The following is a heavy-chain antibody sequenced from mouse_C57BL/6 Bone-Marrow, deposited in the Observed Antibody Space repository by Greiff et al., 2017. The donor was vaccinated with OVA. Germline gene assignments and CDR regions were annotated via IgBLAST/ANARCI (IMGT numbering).Heavy chain of an antibody. V-gene: IGHV7-1*01. CDR2: SRNKANDYTT. CDR1: GFTFSDFY. CDR3: ARDAPIYPLFAY. D-gene: IGHD2-1*01. J-gene: IGHJ3*01. Sequence: EVKLVESGGGLVQSGRSLRLSCAPSGFTFSDFYMEWVRQAPGKGLEWIAASRNKANDYTTEYSASVKGRFIVSRDTSQSILYLQMNALRAEDTAIYYCARDAPIYPLFAYWGQGTLVTVSA.